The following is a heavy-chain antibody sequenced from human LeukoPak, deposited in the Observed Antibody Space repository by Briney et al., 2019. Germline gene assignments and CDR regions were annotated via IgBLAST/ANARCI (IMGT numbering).Heavy chain of an antibody. CDR2: ISAYNGNT. CDR3: ARDIRYYYDSSGYYLSGFDY. CDR1: GYTFTSYG. D-gene: IGHD3-22*01. J-gene: IGHJ4*02. Sequence: ASVTVSFTASGYTFTSYGISWVRQAPGQGLEWMGWISAYNGNTNYAQKLQGRVTMTTDTSTSTAYMELRSLRSDDTAVYYCARDIRYYYDSSGYYLSGFDYWGQGTLVTVSS. V-gene: IGHV1-18*01.